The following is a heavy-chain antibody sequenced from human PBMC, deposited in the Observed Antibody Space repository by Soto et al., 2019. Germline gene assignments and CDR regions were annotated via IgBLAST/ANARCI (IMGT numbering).Heavy chain of an antibody. Sequence: SETLSLTCTVSGGSISSYYWSWIRQPPGKGLEWIGYIYYSGSTNYNPSLKSRVTISVDTSKNQFSLKLSSVTAADTAVYYCARGESSRNGYWFDPWGQGTLVTVSS. CDR1: GGSISSYY. D-gene: IGHD1-1*01. V-gene: IGHV4-59*01. J-gene: IGHJ5*02. CDR2: IYYSGST. CDR3: ARGESSRNGYWFDP.